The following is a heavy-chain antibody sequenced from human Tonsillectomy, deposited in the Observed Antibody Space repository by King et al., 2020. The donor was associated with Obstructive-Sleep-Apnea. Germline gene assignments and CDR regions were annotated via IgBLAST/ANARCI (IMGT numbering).Heavy chain of an antibody. D-gene: IGHD2-2*01. Sequence: QLQESGPGLVKPSETLSLTCTVSGYSISSGYYWGWIRQPPGKGLELIGRIYHSGSTYYNPALKSRVTISVDTAKNQFSLKLSSVTAADTAVFYCARGGSTSWRYYYYGMDVWGQGTTVTVSS. CDR2: IYHSGST. CDR3: ARGGSTSWRYYYYGMDV. V-gene: IGHV4-38-2*02. CDR1: GYSISSGYY. J-gene: IGHJ6*02.